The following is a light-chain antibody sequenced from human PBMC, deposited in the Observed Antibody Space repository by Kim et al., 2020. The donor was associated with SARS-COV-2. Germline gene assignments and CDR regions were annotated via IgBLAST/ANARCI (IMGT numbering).Light chain of an antibody. CDR1: RSNIGNNP. J-gene: IGLJ3*02. Sequence: QSVLTQPPSVSAAPGQKVTISCSGSRSNIGNNPVSWYQQFPGTAPKLITYDNDKRPSGIPDRFSSSKSGTSATLGITGLRTGDEADYYCATWDSSLSVGVFGGETKVTVL. V-gene: IGLV1-51*01. CDR2: DND. CDR3: ATWDSSLSVGV.